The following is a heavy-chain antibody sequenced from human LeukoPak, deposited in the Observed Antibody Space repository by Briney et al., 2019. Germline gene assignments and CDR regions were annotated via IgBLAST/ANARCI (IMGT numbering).Heavy chain of an antibody. CDR1: GGSISSHY. CDR2: IYYSGST. V-gene: IGHV4-59*11. Sequence: PSETLSLTCTVSGGSISSHYWSWIRQPPGKGLEWIGYIYYSGSTNYNPSLKSRVTISVDTSKNQFSLKLSSVTAADTAVYYCARGGSSWYQVFGYWGQGTLVTVSS. D-gene: IGHD6-13*01. CDR3: ARGGSSWYQVFGY. J-gene: IGHJ4*02.